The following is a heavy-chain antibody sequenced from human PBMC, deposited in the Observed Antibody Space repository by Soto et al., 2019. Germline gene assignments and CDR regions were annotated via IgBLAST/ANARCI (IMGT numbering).Heavy chain of an antibody. CDR1: GFTFSSYS. J-gene: IGHJ5*02. D-gene: IGHD3-16*01. CDR2: ISSSSSYI. V-gene: IGHV3-21*01. Sequence: EVQLVESGGGLVKPGGSLRLSCAASGFTFSSYSMNWVRQAPGKGLEWVSSISSSSSYIYYADSVKGRVTISRDNAKNSLYLQTNSLRAEDTAVYYCARAGSWGIDPWGQGTLVTVSS. CDR3: ARAGSWGIDP.